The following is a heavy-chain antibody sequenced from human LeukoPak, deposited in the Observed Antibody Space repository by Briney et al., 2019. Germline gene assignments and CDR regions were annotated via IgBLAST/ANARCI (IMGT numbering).Heavy chain of an antibody. CDR1: GNSISSGHY. CDR2: IFHSGTT. Sequence: SETLSLNCAVSGNSISSGHYWGWIRQSPGKGLEWIGSIFHSGTTYYNPSLKSRVTISVDTSKNQFSLKLSSVTAADTAVYYCANQYSSGWFYFDYWGQGTLVTVSS. J-gene: IGHJ4*02. V-gene: IGHV4-38-2*01. CDR3: ANQYSSGWFYFDY. D-gene: IGHD6-19*01.